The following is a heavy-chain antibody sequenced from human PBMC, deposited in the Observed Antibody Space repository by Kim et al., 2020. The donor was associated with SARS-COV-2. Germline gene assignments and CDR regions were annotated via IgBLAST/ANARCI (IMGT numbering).Heavy chain of an antibody. V-gene: IGHV4-39*01. CDR3: ARHVPALHIVVVTAIFGVLNGFDP. Sequence: SETLSLTCTVSGGSISSSSYYWGWIRQPPGKGLEWIGSIYYGGSTDYNPSLKSRVTISVDTSKNQFSLKLSSVTAADTAVYYCARHVPALHIVVVTAIFGVLNGFDPWGQGTLSPSPQ. D-gene: IGHD2-21*02. CDR2: IYYGGST. CDR1: GGSISSSSYY. J-gene: IGHJ5*02.